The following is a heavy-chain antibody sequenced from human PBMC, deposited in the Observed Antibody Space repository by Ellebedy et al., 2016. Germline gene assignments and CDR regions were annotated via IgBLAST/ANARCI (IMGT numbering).Heavy chain of an antibody. Sequence: GGSLRLSXAASGFTFASYAMSWVRQAPGQGLHWVASITDNDDTYYSDSVKGRFTISRDNSKNSLYLEMNSPRAEDTAVYYCAKDADSTGWSYFDHWGQGTLVTVST. CDR1: GFTFASYA. D-gene: IGHD6-19*01. CDR2: ITDNDDT. J-gene: IGHJ4*02. CDR3: AKDADSTGWSYFDH. V-gene: IGHV3-23*01.